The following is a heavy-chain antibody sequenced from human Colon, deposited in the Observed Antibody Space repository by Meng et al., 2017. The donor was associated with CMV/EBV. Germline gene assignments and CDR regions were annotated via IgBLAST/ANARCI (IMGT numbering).Heavy chain of an antibody. Sequence: CKPSGYTFTNYGISWVRQAPGQGLEWMGWINPYNGDSNFAQNLQHRLTMTTDTSTTTAYLELRSLRSDDTAVYFCARGTGPWLVEDYWGQGTLVTVSS. V-gene: IGHV1-18*01. CDR2: INPYNGDS. J-gene: IGHJ4*02. D-gene: IGHD6-19*01. CDR1: GYTFTNYG. CDR3: ARGTGPWLVEDY.